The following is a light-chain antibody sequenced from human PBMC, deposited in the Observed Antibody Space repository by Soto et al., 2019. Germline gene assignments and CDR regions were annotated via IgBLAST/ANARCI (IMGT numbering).Light chain of an antibody. Sequence: ETVLTQSPATLSLSPGERATLSCRASQSLASYLSWYQQKPGQAPRLLIYDASNRATGIPARFSGSGSGTDFTLTISSLEPEDFAVYYCQQCHSWPQWTFGQGTKVDI. V-gene: IGKV3-11*01. CDR2: DAS. CDR1: QSLASY. CDR3: QQCHSWPQWT. J-gene: IGKJ1*01.